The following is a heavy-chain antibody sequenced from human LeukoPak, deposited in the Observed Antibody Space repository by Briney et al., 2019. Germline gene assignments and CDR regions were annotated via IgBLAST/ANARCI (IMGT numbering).Heavy chain of an antibody. CDR2: IYYTGST. V-gene: IGHV4-59*02. CDR1: GGSVSDYY. D-gene: IGHD7-27*01. Sequence: SETLSLTCTISGGSVSDYYWSWIRQSPGKGLEWIGYIYYTGSTTYHPSLKSRVTISADTSKNQFSLKLSSVTAADTAVYYCASRKLGNDYWGQGTLVTVSS. CDR3: ASRKLGNDY. J-gene: IGHJ4*02.